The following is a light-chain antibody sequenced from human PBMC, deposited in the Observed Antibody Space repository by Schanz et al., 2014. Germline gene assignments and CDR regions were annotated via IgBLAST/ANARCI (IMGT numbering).Light chain of an antibody. Sequence: QSALTQPPSASGSPGQSVTISCTGTSSDVGDYNYVSWYQQHPGKAPKLMIYEVSKRPSGVPDRFSGSKSGNTASLTVSGLQAEDEVDYYCSSYAGSNNLVFGGGTKVTVL. CDR3: SSYAGSNNLV. V-gene: IGLV2-8*01. CDR2: EVS. CDR1: SSDVGDYNY. J-gene: IGLJ2*01.